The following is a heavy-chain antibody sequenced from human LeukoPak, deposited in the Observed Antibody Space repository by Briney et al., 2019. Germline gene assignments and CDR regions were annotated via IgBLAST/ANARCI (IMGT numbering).Heavy chain of an antibody. V-gene: IGHV5-51*01. CDR1: GYSFTSYW. Sequence: GETLKICSKGSGYSFTSYWIGWGRPMPGKRLEWVGIIYPGDSDTRYSPSFQGQVTITADKSISTAYLQWSSLKASKTAMYYCARLLDSSGYYYFDYWGQGTLVTVSS. D-gene: IGHD3-22*01. J-gene: IGHJ4*02. CDR2: IYPGDSDT. CDR3: ARLLDSSGYYYFDY.